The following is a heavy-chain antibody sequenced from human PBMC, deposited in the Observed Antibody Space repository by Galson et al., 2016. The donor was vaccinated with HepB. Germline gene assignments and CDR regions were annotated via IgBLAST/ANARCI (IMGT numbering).Heavy chain of an antibody. CDR3: ARGFIAAAGLDY. CDR1: GDSISSSYSY. D-gene: IGHD6-13*01. V-gene: IGHV4-39*01. Sequence: SETLSLTCTVSGDSISSSYSYWNWIRQPPGKGLEWIGSLYYSASTYYNPSLHSRVTISVDTSKNQFSLRLTSVTAADTATYFCARGFIAAAGLDYWGQGTLVTVSS. CDR2: LYYSAST. J-gene: IGHJ4*02.